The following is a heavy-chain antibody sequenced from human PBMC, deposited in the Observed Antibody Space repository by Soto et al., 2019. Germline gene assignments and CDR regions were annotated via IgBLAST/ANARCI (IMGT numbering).Heavy chain of an antibody. D-gene: IGHD3-22*01. V-gene: IGHV1-69*13. CDR1: GGTFSSYA. Sequence: ASVKVSCKASGGTFSSYAISCVRQAPGQGLEWMGGIIPIFGTANYAQKFQGRVTITADESTSTAYMELSSLRSEDTAVYYCARGYYYYDSSGYYRYWGQGTLVTVSS. J-gene: IGHJ4*02. CDR2: IIPIFGTA. CDR3: ARGYYYYDSSGYYRY.